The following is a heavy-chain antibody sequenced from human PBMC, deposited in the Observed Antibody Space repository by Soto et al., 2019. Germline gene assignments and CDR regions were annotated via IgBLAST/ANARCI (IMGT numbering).Heavy chain of an antibody. CDR1: GFTFSSYA. CDR3: ARDLPRGAGGPAGGDGMDV. V-gene: IGHV3-30-3*01. Sequence: QVQLVESGGGVVQPGRSLRLSCAASGFTFSSYAMHWVRQAPGKGLEWVAVISYDGSNKYYADSVKGRFTISRDNSKNTLYLQINSLRAEDTAVYYCARDLPRGAGGPAGGDGMDVWGQGTTVTVSS. CDR2: ISYDGSNK. D-gene: IGHD3-16*01. J-gene: IGHJ6*02.